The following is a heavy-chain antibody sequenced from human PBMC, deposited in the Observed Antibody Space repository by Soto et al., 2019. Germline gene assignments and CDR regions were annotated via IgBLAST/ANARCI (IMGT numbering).Heavy chain of an antibody. Sequence: QITLKESGPTLVKPTQTRTLTCTFSGFSLSTTAVGVGWIRQPPGKALEWLAIIYWDDDKHYSPSLKSRLTITKDTSKNQVVLTMTNMHPVDTATYYCARFRWFGYLIPADHWGQGTLVTASS. J-gene: IGHJ5*02. CDR1: GFSLSTTAVG. V-gene: IGHV2-5*02. CDR2: IYWDDDK. D-gene: IGHD3-10*01. CDR3: ARFRWFGYLIPADH.